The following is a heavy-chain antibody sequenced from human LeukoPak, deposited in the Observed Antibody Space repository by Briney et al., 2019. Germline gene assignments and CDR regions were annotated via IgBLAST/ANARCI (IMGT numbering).Heavy chain of an antibody. J-gene: IGHJ4*02. CDR3: AKDRSIAAAAPRYYFDY. D-gene: IGHD6-13*01. V-gene: IGHV3-23*01. Sequence: GGSLRLSCAASGFTFSSYAMSWVRQAPGKGLEWVSAISGSGGSTFYADSVKGRFAISRDNSKNTLYLQMDSLRAEDTAVYYCAKDRSIAAAAPRYYFDYWGQGTLVTVSS. CDR1: GFTFSSYA. CDR2: ISGSGGST.